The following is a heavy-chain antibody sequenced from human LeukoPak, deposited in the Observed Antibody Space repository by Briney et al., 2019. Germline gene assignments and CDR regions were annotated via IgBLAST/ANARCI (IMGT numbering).Heavy chain of an antibody. D-gene: IGHD2-15*01. J-gene: IGHJ6*03. CDR3: AKRLNSGGSSNSYYYYMDV. CDR2: ISGSGGST. Sequence: LPGGSLRLSCAASGFTFSSYAMSWVRQAPGKGLEWVSAISGSGGSTYYADSVKGRFTISRDNSKNTLYLQMNSLRAEDTAVYYCAKRLNSGGSSNSYYYYMDVWGKGTTVTVSS. CDR1: GFTFSSYA. V-gene: IGHV3-23*01.